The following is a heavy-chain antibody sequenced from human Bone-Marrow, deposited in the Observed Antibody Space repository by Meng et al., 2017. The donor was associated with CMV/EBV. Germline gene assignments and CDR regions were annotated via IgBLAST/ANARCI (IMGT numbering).Heavy chain of an antibody. CDR2: IIPIFGTA. CDR1: GGTFRNYA. V-gene: IGHV1-69*05. D-gene: IGHD2-2*02. J-gene: IGHJ6*02. CDR3: AREGPREGDCTSISCYSDVYGMDV. Sequence: SVKVSCKASGGTFRNYALSWVRQAPGQGLEWMGGIIPIFGTANYAQKFQGRVTITTDESTSTAYMALSSLRSEDTAVYYCAREGPREGDCTSISCYSDVYGMDVWGQGNTVTFAS.